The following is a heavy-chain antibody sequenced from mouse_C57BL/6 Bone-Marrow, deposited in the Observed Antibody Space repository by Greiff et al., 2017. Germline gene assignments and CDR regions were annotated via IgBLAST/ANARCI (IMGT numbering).Heavy chain of an antibody. J-gene: IGHJ1*03. CDR3: ASLWRFDWYFDV. Sequence: QVQLQQPGAELVKPGASVKLSCKASGYTFTSYWMHWVKQRPGQGLEWIGMIHPNSGSTNYNEKLKSKATLTVDKSSSTAYMQLSSLTSEDSAVYYCASLWRFDWYFDVWGTGTTVTVSS. CDR1: GYTFTSYW. V-gene: IGHV1-64*01. CDR2: IHPNSGST.